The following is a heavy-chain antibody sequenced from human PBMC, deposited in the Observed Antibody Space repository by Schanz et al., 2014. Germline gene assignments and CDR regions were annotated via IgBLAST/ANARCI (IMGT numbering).Heavy chain of an antibody. CDR1: GFTFSSYW. V-gene: IGHV3-74*02. D-gene: IGHD1-26*01. J-gene: IGHJ2*01. CDR2: MNESHSTI. CDR3: ARNRGSGGQNWYFDL. Sequence: EVQLVESGGGVVQPGRSLRLSCAASGFTFSSYWMHWVRQVPGKGLEWVSAMNESHSTIYYADSVRGRFTISRDNAENTLFLQMNSLRADDTAVYYCARNRGSGGQNWYFDLWGRGTLVTVSS.